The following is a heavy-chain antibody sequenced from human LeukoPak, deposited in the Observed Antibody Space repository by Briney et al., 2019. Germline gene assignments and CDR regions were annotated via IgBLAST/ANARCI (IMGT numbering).Heavy chain of an antibody. CDR3: AREPAAMEVWVDY. CDR1: GGTFSSYA. CDR2: IIPILGIA. D-gene: IGHD2-2*01. J-gene: IGHJ4*02. V-gene: IGHV1-69*04. Sequence: GASVKVSCKASGGTFSSYAISWVRQAPGQGLEWMGRIIPILGIANYAQKFQGRVTITADKSTSTAYMELSSLRSEDTAVYYCAREPAAMEVWVDYWGQGTLVTVSS.